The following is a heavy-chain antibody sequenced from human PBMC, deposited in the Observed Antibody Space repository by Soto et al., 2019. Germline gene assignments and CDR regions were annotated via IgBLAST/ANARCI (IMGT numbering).Heavy chain of an antibody. V-gene: IGHV3-30*19. CDR2: TSYDGNNK. J-gene: IGHJ4*02. D-gene: IGHD3-16*01. Sequence: QLQLVESGGGVVQPGASLRLSCAAAGFRFQSFVMHWVRQAPGKGLEWVAFTSYDGNNKDYGDSVKGRFTVSRDNSQNTLHLQMDFLRTGATDLYYCGRWATTGGFDLWVQGTLVSVSS. CDR3: GRWATTGGFDL. CDR1: GFRFQSFV.